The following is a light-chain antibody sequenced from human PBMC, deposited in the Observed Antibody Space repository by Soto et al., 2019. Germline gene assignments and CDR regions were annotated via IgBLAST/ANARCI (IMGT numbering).Light chain of an antibody. CDR2: DAS. CDR1: QSVRSY. J-gene: IGKJ2*01. CDR3: QQRSNWPRT. V-gene: IGKV3-11*01. Sequence: EIVLTQSPATLTLSPGESATLSCRASQSVRSYLAWYQQKPGQAPRLLIYDASNRATGIPARFSGSGSGTDFTLTISSLEPEDFAVYYRQQRSNWPRTFGQGTKLEIK.